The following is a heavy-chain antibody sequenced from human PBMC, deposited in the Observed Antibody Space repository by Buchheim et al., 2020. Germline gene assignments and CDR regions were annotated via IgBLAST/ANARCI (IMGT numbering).Heavy chain of an antibody. Sequence: EVQLVESGGGLVQPGGYLRLSCAASGFTFSSYAMSWVRQAPGKGLEWVSAISGSGGSTYYADSVKGRFTISRANSKNTLYLQMNSLRAEDTAVYYCAKGMGGQWLVRAYYYGMDVWGQGTT. V-gene: IGHV3-23*04. CDR3: AKGMGGQWLVRAYYYGMDV. CDR2: ISGSGGST. D-gene: IGHD6-19*01. J-gene: IGHJ6*02. CDR1: GFTFSSYA.